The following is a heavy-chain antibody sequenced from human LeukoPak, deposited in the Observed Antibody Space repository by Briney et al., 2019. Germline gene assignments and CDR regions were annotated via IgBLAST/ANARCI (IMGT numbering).Heavy chain of an antibody. Sequence: ASVKVSCKASGDTFTSFYIHWVRQAPGQGLEWMGIINPSAGSTSYAQKFQGRVTMTRDTSISTAYMELSRLRSDDTAVYYCARDSGERGSGSYLIAYWGQGTLVTVSS. V-gene: IGHV1-46*01. CDR3: ARDSGERGSGSYLIAY. CDR1: GDTFTSFY. J-gene: IGHJ4*02. CDR2: INPSAGST. D-gene: IGHD3-10*01.